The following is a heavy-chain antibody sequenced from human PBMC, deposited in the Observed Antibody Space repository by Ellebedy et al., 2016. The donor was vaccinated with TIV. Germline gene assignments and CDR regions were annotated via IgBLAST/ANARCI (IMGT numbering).Heavy chain of an antibody. CDR1: GYTLTELS. D-gene: IGHD3-22*01. CDR2: FDPEDGET. V-gene: IGHV1-24*01. CDR3: ATRRAQSSGYYYFFDY. Sequence: AASVKVSCKVSGYTLTELSMHWVRQAPGKGLEWMGGFDPEDGETIYAQKFQGRVTMTEDTSTDTAYMELSSLRSEDTAVYYCATRRAQSSGYYYFFDYWGQGTLVTVSS. J-gene: IGHJ4*02.